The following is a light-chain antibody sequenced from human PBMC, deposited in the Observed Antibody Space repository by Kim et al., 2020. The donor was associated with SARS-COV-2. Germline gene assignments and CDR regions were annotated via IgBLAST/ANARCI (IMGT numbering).Light chain of an antibody. CDR2: GAS. Sequence: ASFEDRVTIACRASQGIAKSLAWLQQKPGTAPKCLIYGASTLEPGVPSRFSGRGSGTEFTLTINSLQPEDFATYYCQQFNAVPFTFGQGTRLEIK. CDR1: QGIAKS. CDR3: QQFNAVPFT. J-gene: IGKJ5*01. V-gene: IGKV1-16*01.